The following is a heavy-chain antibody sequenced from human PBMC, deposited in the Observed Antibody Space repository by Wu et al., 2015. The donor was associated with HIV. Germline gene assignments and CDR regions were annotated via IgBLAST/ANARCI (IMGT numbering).Heavy chain of an antibody. CDR3: TRGQRLIRGAYDI. CDR2: IYPLDGST. V-gene: IGHV1-46*03. Sequence: QVQLVQSGAEVKKPGASVKIPAGRLDTPSPPTISTGCDRPLAQGLEWMGLIYPLDGSTSYPHNFQDEVTMTRDTSTNTVYLELSSLRSEDTAIYYCTRGQRLIRGAYDIWGQGTTVIVSS. D-gene: IGHD6-19*01. J-gene: IGHJ3*02. CDR1: DTPSPPT.